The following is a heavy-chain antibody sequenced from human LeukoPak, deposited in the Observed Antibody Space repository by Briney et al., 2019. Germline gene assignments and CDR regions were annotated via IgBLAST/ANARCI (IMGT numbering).Heavy chain of an antibody. D-gene: IGHD6-6*01. J-gene: IGHJ6*03. CDR1: GYSISSGYY. Sequence: SETLSLTCTVSGYSISSGYYWGWIRQPPGKGLEWIGSIYHSGSTYYNPSLKSRVTISVDTSKNQFSLKLSSVTAADTAVYYCARAEYSSSSLRLYYYYYMDVWGKGTTVTVSS. CDR2: IYHSGST. V-gene: IGHV4-38-2*02. CDR3: ARAEYSSSSLRLYYYYYMDV.